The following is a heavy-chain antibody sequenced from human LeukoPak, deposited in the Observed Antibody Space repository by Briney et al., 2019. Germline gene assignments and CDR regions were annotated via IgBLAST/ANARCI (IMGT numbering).Heavy chain of an antibody. CDR3: VKERAPFDAFDI. CDR1: GFTFRNYG. Sequence: PGGSLRLSCAASGFTFRNYGMHWVRQAPGKGLEWLAVIWNDAINKYYANSVKGRFTTSRDNSKNTLFLQMNDLRAEDTAVYYCVKERAPFDAFDIWGQGTVVSVSS. CDR2: IWNDAINK. V-gene: IGHV3-33*03. J-gene: IGHJ3*02.